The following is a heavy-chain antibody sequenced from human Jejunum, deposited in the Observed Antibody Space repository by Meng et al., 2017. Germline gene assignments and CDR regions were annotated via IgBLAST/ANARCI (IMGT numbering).Heavy chain of an antibody. V-gene: IGHV3-72*01. CDR2: IKNKRDSYTA. J-gene: IGHJ4*02. CDR1: GFKFSDPY. D-gene: IGHD3-10*01. Sequence: GESLKISCAASGFKFSDPYMNWVRQAPGKGLEWVGRIKNKRDSYTADYAASVKGRFTISRDDSENSLFLQMNSLRTEDMAVYYCARDWFASLADWGQGTLVTVSS. CDR3: ARDWFASLAD.